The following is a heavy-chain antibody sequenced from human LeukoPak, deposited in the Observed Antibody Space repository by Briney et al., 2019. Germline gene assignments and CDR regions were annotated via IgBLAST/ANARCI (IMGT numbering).Heavy chain of an antibody. J-gene: IGHJ4*02. D-gene: IGHD6-6*01. CDR2: IKQDGSDK. V-gene: IGHV3-7*01. CDR1: GFTFSTYW. CDR3: ARGGVYSSSSEDY. Sequence: GGSLRLSCAASGFTFSTYWMSWVRQAPGKGLEWVANIKQDGSDKYYVDSVMGRFTISSDNAKNSLYLQMNSLRAEDTAVYYCARGGVYSSSSEDYWGQGTLVTVFS.